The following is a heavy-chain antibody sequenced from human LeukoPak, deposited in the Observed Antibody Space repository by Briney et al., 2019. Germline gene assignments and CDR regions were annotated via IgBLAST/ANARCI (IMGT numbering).Heavy chain of an antibody. CDR1: GGTFSSYA. CDR3: ARGYCSSTSCSAPYDAFDI. CDR2: IIHIFSTA. D-gene: IGHD2-2*01. J-gene: IGHJ3*02. Sequence: SVTVSCKASGGTFSSYAISWVRQAPGQGLEWMGGIIHIFSTANYAQKFQGRVTITSNESTSKAKIELSSLRSEDTAVDYCARGYCSSTSCSAPYDAFDIWGQGTMVTVSS. V-gene: IGHV1-69*13.